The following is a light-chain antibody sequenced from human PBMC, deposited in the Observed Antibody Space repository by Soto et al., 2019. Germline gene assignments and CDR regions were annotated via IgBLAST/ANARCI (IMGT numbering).Light chain of an antibody. J-gene: IGKJ1*01. CDR2: GAS. CDR3: QQYNDWPRT. Sequence: ETVMTRSPATLSVSPGERATLSCRASQTVGSNLAWYQQTPGRAPRLLIYGASTRATGIPARFSGGGSGTEFTLTISSLQSEDFAVYYCQQYNDWPRTFGQGTKVEI. V-gene: IGKV3-15*01. CDR1: QTVGSN.